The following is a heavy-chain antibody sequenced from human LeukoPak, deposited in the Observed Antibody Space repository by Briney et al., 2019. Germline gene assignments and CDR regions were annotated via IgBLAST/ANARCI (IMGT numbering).Heavy chain of an antibody. D-gene: IGHD3-10*01. CDR3: ARVNGGGFDH. J-gene: IGHJ4*02. Sequence: WGSLRLSCAASGFTVSSNYMSWVRQAPGKGLEWVPVIYSGGRTYYADSVKGRFTISSHNSKNTLYLQMNSLRAEDTAVYYCARVNGGGFDHWGQGTLVTVSA. CDR2: IYSGGRT. V-gene: IGHV3-53*04. CDR1: GFTVSSNY.